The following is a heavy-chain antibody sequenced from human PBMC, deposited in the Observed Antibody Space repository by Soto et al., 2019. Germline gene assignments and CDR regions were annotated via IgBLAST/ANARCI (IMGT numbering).Heavy chain of an antibody. Sequence: SEILSLTCTVSGGSISSYYWSWIRQPPGKGLEWIGYIYYSGSTNYNPSLKSRVTISVDTSKNQFSLKLSSVTAADTAVYYCARAHYDFWSGYYTGIFDYWGQGTLVTVSS. D-gene: IGHD3-3*01. J-gene: IGHJ4*02. V-gene: IGHV4-59*01. CDR2: IYYSGST. CDR1: GGSISSYY. CDR3: ARAHYDFWSGYYTGIFDY.